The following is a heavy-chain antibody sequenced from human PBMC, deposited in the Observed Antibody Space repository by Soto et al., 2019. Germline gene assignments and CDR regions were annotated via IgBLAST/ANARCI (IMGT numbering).Heavy chain of an antibody. J-gene: IGHJ6*02. CDR1: GYSFTTYW. CDR3: ARQRMGTTKYAMDV. Sequence: GESLKISCQASGYSFTTYWIAWVRQTPGRGLEWMGIIYPGDSEIKYSPSFDGQVTFSXXXXTXTXYXQXXXLKAXDTGMYFCARQRMGTTKYAMDVWGRGTTVTVSS. D-gene: IGHD3-16*01. CDR2: IYPGDSEI. V-gene: IGHV5-51*01.